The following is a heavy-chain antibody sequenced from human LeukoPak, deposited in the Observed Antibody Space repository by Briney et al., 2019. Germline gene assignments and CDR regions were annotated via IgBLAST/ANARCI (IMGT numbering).Heavy chain of an antibody. J-gene: IGHJ4*02. Sequence: GGSLRLSCAASEFTFSSYSMNWVRQAPGKGLEWVSYISSSSSIIYYADSVKGRFTISRDNAKNSLYLQMNSLRAEDTAVYYCARGPFDTTITMVRGVIIRFDYWGQGTLVTVSS. CDR3: ARGPFDTTITMVRGVIIRFDY. CDR2: ISSSSSII. D-gene: IGHD3-10*01. V-gene: IGHV3-48*04. CDR1: EFTFSSYS.